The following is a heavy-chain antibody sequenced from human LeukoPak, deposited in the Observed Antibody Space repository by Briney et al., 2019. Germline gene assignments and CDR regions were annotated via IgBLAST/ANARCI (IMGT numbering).Heavy chain of an antibody. CDR2: INPNSGGT. V-gene: IGHV1-2*02. J-gene: IGHJ5*02. Sequence: GASVTVSCKASGYTFTGYYMHWVRQAPGQGLEWMGWINPNSGGTNYAQKFQGRVTMTRDTSISTAYMELSRLRSDDTAVYYCARGLYGSGSWFDPWGQGTLVTVSS. CDR3: ARGLYGSGSWFDP. D-gene: IGHD3-10*01. CDR1: GYTFTGYY.